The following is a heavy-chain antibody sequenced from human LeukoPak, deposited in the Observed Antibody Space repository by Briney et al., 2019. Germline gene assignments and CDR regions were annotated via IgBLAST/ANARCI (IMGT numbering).Heavy chain of an antibody. CDR3: ARGGWSLTD. CDR2: IYYSGST. J-gene: IGHJ4*02. CDR1: GGSVSSGNYY. D-gene: IGHD6-19*01. Sequence: SETLSLTCTVSGGSVSSGNYYWSWIRLPPGKGLEWIGYIYYSGSTNYNPFLNSRVTLSVDTSKNQFSLKLSSVTAADTAVYYCARGGWSLTDWGQGILVTVSS. V-gene: IGHV4-61*01.